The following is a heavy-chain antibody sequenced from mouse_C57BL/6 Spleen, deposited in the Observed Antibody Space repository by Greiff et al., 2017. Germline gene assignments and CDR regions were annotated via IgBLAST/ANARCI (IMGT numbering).Heavy chain of an antibody. V-gene: IGHV1-54*01. D-gene: IGHD2-3*01. J-gene: IGHJ1*03. CDR3: ATYDPKGYFDV. CDR1: GYAFTNYL. CDR2: INPGSGGT. Sequence: VKLQESGAELVRPGTSVKVSCKASGYAFTNYLIEWVKQRPGQGLEWIGVINPGSGGTNYNEKFKGKATLTADKSSSTAYMQLSSLTSEDSAVYFCATYDPKGYFDVWGTGTTVTVSS.